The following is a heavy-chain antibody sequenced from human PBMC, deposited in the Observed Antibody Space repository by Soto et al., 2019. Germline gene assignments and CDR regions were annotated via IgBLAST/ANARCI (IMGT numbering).Heavy chain of an antibody. V-gene: IGHV4-39*01. CDR3: VSPEGYYDSSGYTLDY. D-gene: IGHD3-22*01. CDR2: MFYSGNT. CDR1: GGSVSSGSYY. Sequence: SETLCLTCTVSGGSVSSGSYYWSWIRQPPGKGLEWIGSMFYSGNTYYNPSLKSRVTLSIDTSKNQFSLKLNSVTAADTAVYYCVSPEGYYDSSGYTLDYWGQGTLVTVSS. J-gene: IGHJ4*02.